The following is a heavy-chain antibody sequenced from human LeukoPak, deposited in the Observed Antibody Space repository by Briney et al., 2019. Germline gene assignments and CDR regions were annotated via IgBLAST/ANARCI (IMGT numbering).Heavy chain of an antibody. CDR3: ARDPLNYIVPTGGMGV. J-gene: IGHJ6*02. Sequence: GGSLTLSCVASDMTFSNYRMNWVRQAPGKGLEWVSYISGPSTTIYYAGSVRGRFTISRDNAKKSLYLQMNSLRAEDTAVYYCARDPLNYIVPTGGMGVWGQGTTVTVSS. CDR2: ISGPSTTI. CDR1: DMTFSNYR. V-gene: IGHV3-48*03. D-gene: IGHD2-21*01.